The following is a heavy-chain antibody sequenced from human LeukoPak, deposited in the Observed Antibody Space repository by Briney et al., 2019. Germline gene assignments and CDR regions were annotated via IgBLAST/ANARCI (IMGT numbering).Heavy chain of an antibody. CDR3: AKVSLLWFEQFPFDC. J-gene: IGHJ4*02. Sequence: GGSLRLSCAASGFTFSSYAMSWVRQAPGKGLEWVSAISGSGGSTYYADSVKGRFTISRDHSKNTLYLQMNSLRAEDTAVYCCAKVSLLWFEQFPFDCWVQATLVAVRS. D-gene: IGHD3-10*01. CDR1: GFTFSSYA. V-gene: IGHV3-23*01. CDR2: ISGSGGST.